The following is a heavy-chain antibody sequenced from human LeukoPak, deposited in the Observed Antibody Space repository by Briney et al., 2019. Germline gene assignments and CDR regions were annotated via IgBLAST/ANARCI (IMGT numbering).Heavy chain of an antibody. CDR1: GGSFSGYY. V-gene: IGHV4-34*01. D-gene: IGHD6-13*01. CDR2: INHSGST. J-gene: IGHJ4*02. Sequence: SETLSLTCAVYGGSFSGYYWSWIRQPPGKGLEWIGEINHSGSTNYNPSLKSRVTISVDTSKDQFSLKLSSVTAADTAGYYCASGRAAAGVSGADYWGQGTLVTVSS. CDR3: ASGRAAAGVSGADY.